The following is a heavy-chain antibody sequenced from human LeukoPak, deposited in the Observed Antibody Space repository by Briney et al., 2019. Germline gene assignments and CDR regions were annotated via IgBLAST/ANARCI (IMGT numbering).Heavy chain of an antibody. V-gene: IGHV4-39*07. J-gene: IGHJ4*02. D-gene: IGHD3-16*01. CDR3: ARLRLGAPGPSNYFDY. CDR2: IFYVGDT. Sequence: PSETLSLTCTVSGGSISSSSYYWGWIRQPAGKGPEWIGTIFYVGDTYYNPSLKSRVTMSVDTSKDQFSLRLSSLTAADTAVYYCARLRLGAPGPSNYFDYWGQGTLVTVSS. CDR1: GGSISSSSYY.